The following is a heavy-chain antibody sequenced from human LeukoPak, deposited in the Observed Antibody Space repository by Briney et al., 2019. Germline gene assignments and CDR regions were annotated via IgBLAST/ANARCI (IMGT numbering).Heavy chain of an antibody. Sequence: QPGRSLRLSCTASGFTFGDYAMSWFRQAPAKGLDWVGFIRRKAYGGTTEYAASVKGRFTISRDDSKSIAYLQMNSLKTEDTAVYYCTKDSSRDYYYYYMDVWGKGTTVTVSS. J-gene: IGHJ6*03. CDR1: GFTFGDYA. CDR3: TKDSSRDYYYYYMDV. D-gene: IGHD6-13*01. CDR2: IRRKAYGGTT. V-gene: IGHV3-49*03.